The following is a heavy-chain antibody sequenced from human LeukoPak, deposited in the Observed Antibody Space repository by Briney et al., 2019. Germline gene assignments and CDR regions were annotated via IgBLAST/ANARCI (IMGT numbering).Heavy chain of an antibody. CDR3: AKGSGYTNSWYWFDP. V-gene: IGHV1-2*02. CDR1: GYTFTGHY. D-gene: IGHD6-19*01. CDR2: INGDSGGT. J-gene: IGHJ5*02. Sequence: ASVKVSCKASGYTFTGHYMHWVRQAPGQGLEWMGWINGDSGGTNLAQKFQGRVTMTRDTSSSTAYLEFNRLRSDDTAVYYCAKGSGYTNSWYWFDPGAREPWSPSPQ.